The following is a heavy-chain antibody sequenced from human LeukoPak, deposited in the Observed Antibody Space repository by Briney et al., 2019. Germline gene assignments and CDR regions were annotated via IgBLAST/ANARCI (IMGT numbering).Heavy chain of an antibody. J-gene: IGHJ6*02. V-gene: IGHV4-4*07. CDR2: IYTSGST. Sequence: PSETLSLTCTVSGSSISSYYWSWIRQPAGKGLEWIGRIYTSGSTNYNPSLKSRVTMSVDTSKNQFSLKLSSVTAADTAVYYCARDRPVVVAATRYYGMDVWGQGTTVTVSS. D-gene: IGHD2-15*01. CDR3: ARDRPVVVAATRYYGMDV. CDR1: GSSISSYY.